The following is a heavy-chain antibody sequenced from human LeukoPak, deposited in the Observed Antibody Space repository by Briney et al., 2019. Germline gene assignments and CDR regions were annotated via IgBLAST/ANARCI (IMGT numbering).Heavy chain of an antibody. CDR1: GGSISSSSYY. J-gene: IGHJ6*02. CDR3: ARHFWSGYYTAYYYYGMDV. CDR2: IYYSGST. D-gene: IGHD3-3*02. V-gene: IGHV4-39*07. Sequence: PSETLSLTCTVSGGSISSSSYYWGWIHQPPGKGLEWIGSIYYSGSTNYNPSLKSRVTISVDTSKNQFSLKLSSVTAADTAVYYCARHFWSGYYTAYYYYGMDVWGQGTTVTVSS.